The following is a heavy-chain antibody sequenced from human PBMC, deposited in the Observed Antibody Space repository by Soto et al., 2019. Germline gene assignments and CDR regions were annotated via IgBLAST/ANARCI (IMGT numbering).Heavy chain of an antibody. J-gene: IGHJ4*02. CDR3: AKRQGIGAAAKNFDF. D-gene: IGHD6-13*01. CDR2: ISAGGNLI. Sequence: LXLSGAASVFIFSKHAMSWVRQVPGKGLEWVSGISAGGNLIYYADSVRGRFTMSRDNSKNMLYLQMNSLRAEDTAVYFCAKRQGIGAAAKNFDFWGQGARVTVYS. CDR1: VFIFSKHA. V-gene: IGHV3-23*01.